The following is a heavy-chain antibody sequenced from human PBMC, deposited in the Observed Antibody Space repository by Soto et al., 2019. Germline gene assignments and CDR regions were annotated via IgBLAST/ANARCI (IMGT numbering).Heavy chain of an antibody. CDR1: GFTFSNYG. CDR2: IWNDGTSR. V-gene: IGHV3-33*03. Sequence: QVQLVESGGGVVQPGRSLRLSCEASGFTFSNYGMHWVRQAPGKGLEWVAVIWNDGTSRYYADSVKGRFTISRDNSKKKLFLQMNNLRAADTAVYYCAGTDIVAAIGGALDCWGQGTLVTVSS. D-gene: IGHD5-12*01. J-gene: IGHJ4*02. CDR3: AGTDIVAAIGGALDC.